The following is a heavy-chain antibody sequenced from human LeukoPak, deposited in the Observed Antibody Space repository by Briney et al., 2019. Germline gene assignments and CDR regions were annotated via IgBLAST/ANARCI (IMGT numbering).Heavy chain of an antibody. V-gene: IGHV3-23*01. CDR1: GFTFSNFA. Sequence: PGGSLRLSCAASGFTFSNFAMSWVRQAPGKGLEWVSTISGSGGSTYYADSVKGRFTISRDNSKNTLYLQMNSLRAEDTAVYYCAKSPGVNSGWYNYWGQGTLVTVSS. CDR3: AKSPGVNSGWYNY. J-gene: IGHJ4*02. CDR2: ISGSGGST. D-gene: IGHD6-19*01.